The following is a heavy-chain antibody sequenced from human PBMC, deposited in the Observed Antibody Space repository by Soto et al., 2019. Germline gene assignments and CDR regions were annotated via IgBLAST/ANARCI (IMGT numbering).Heavy chain of an antibody. J-gene: IGHJ5*02. CDR2: INHSGST. CDR3: ARGRRIAAARINWFDP. V-gene: IGHV4-34*01. D-gene: IGHD6-13*01. Sequence: QVQLQQWGAGLLKPSETLSLTCAVYGGSFSGYYWSWIRQPPGKGLEWSGEINHSGSTNYNPSLKSRVTISVDTSKNQFSLKLSSVTAADTAVYYCARGRRIAAARINWFDPWGQGTLVTVSS. CDR1: GGSFSGYY.